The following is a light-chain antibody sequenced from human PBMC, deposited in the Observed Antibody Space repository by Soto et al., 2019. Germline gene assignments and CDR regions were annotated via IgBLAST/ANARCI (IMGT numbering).Light chain of an antibody. CDR2: KAS. V-gene: IGKV1-5*03. J-gene: IGKJ4*01. CDR1: QSISSW. Sequence: DIPMTQSPSTLSASVGDRVTITCRASQSISSWLAWYQQKPGKAPKLLIYKASSLESGVPSRFSGCGSGTEFTLTISSLQPDDFATYYCQQYNSYPSFGGGTKVEIK. CDR3: QQYNSYPS.